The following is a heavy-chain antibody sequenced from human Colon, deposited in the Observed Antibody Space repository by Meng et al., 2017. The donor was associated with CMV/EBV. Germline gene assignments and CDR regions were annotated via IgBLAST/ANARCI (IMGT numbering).Heavy chain of an antibody. D-gene: IGHD5-12*01. CDR1: GFTFSSYA. V-gene: IGHV3-30-3*01. J-gene: IGHJ6*02. CDR3: ARGGLRYSGQGFGELWIYYSGMDV. Sequence: GESLKISCVASGFTFSSYAMHWVRQSPGKGLEWVAVVSPDGSKTYYTDSVKGRFTISRDNSKSTLYLQMNSLRADDTALYYCARGGLRYSGQGFGELWIYYSGMDVWGQGTTVTVSS. CDR2: VSPDGSKT.